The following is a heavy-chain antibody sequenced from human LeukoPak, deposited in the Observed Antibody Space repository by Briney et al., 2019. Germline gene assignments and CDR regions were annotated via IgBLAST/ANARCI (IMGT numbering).Heavy chain of an antibody. CDR3: TRGQRWFDY. J-gene: IGHJ4*02. CDR2: INSDGIIT. V-gene: IGHV3-74*01. D-gene: IGHD5-24*01. Sequence: GGSLRLSCAASGFTFDNFYINWVRQVPGRGLVWVSRINSDGIITAYADSVKGRFTISRDNARNTLYLQMNRLRAEDAAVYFCTRGQRWFDYWGQGSPVTVSS. CDR1: GFTFDNFY.